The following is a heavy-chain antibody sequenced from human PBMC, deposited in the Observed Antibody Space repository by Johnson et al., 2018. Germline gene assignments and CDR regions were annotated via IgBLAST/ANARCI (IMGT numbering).Heavy chain of an antibody. Sequence: QVQLVESGGGVVQPGRSLRLSCAASGFTFSSYGMHWVRQAPGKGLEWVAVIWYDGSNKYYADSVKGRFTISRDNSKNTLYLQMNSLRAEDTALYYCAKDALGRNYEFWFDPWGQGTLVTVSS. CDR1: GFTFSSYG. CDR2: IWYDGSNK. V-gene: IGHV3-33*06. J-gene: IGHJ5*02. CDR3: AKDALGRNYEFWFDP. D-gene: IGHD1-7*01.